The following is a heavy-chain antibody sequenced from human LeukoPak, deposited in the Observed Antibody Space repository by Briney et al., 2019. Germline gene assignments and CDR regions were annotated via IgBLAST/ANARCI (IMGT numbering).Heavy chain of an antibody. Sequence: GGSLRHSCTASGFTFGDYAMSWFRQAPGKGLEWVGFIRSNTYGGTAEYAASVKGRFTISRDDSKSIAYLQMNSLKTEDTAVYYCTKGDYQAYWGQGTLATVSS. V-gene: IGHV3-49*03. CDR1: GFTFGDYA. CDR3: TKGDYQAY. CDR2: IRSNTYGGTA. J-gene: IGHJ4*02. D-gene: IGHD4-17*01.